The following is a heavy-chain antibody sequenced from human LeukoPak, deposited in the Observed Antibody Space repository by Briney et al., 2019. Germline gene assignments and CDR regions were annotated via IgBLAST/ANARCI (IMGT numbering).Heavy chain of an antibody. Sequence: SETLSLTCAVYGESFSAYYWSWIRQPPGKGLEWIGYIYYSGSTNYNPSLKSRVTISVDTSKNQFSLKLSSVTAADTAVYYCARVTYYDSSGYYPATYYYYYYYMDVWGKGTTVTISS. V-gene: IGHV4-59*01. D-gene: IGHD3-22*01. CDR3: ARVTYYDSSGYYPATYYYYYYYMDV. CDR2: IYYSGST. J-gene: IGHJ6*03. CDR1: GESFSAYY.